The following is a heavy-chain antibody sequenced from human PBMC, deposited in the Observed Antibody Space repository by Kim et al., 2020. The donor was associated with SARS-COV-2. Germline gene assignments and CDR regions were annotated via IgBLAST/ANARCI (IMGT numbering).Heavy chain of an antibody. Sequence: GGSLRLSCAASGFTFSCYGMHWVRQAPGKGLEWVAVISYDGSNKYYADSVKGRFTISRDNSKNTLYLQMNSLRAEDTAVYYCARDGLYYYDSSGYYGLYYCGMDVWGRGPTVTVSS. D-gene: IGHD3-22*01. V-gene: IGHV3-33*05. CDR3: ARDGLYYYDSSGYYGLYYCGMDV. CDR1: GFTFSCYG. J-gene: IGHJ6*02. CDR2: ISYDGSNK.